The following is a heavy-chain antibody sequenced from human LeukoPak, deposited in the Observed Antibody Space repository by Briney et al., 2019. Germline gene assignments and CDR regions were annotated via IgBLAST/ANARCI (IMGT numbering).Heavy chain of an antibody. D-gene: IGHD3-10*01. V-gene: IGHV3-48*03. CDR1: GFTFSSYE. Sequence: PGGSLRLSCAASGFTFSSYEMNWVRQAPGKGLEWVSYISSSDSTIYYADSVKGRFTISRDNAKNSLYLQMNSLRAEDTAVYYCARVGFGELFDWGQGTLVTVSS. J-gene: IGHJ4*02. CDR3: ARVGFGELFD. CDR2: ISSSDSTI.